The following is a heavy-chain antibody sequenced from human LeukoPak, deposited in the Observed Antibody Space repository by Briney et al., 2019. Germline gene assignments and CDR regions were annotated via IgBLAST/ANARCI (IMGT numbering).Heavy chain of an antibody. D-gene: IGHD6-19*01. Sequence: GGSLRLSCAASGFTFSSYAMHWVRQAPGKGLEWVAVISYDGSNKYYADSVKGRFTISRDNSKKTLYLQMNSLRAEDTAVYYCARDSGGSYFDYWGQGTLVTVSS. CDR3: ARDSGGSYFDY. CDR1: GFTFSSYA. V-gene: IGHV3-30-3*01. J-gene: IGHJ4*02. CDR2: ISYDGSNK.